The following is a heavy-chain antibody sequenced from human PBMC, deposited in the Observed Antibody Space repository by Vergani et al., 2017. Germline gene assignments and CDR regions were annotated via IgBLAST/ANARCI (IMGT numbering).Heavy chain of an antibody. J-gene: IGHJ3*02. D-gene: IGHD6-6*01. Sequence: QVQLQQWGAGLLKPSETLSLTCAVYGGSFSGHYWSWIRQPPGKGLEWIGEINHSGSTNYNPSLKSRVTISVDTSKNQFSLKLSSVTAADTAVYYCAREPLIAARPFDIWGQGTMVTVSS. CDR3: AREPLIAARPFDI. CDR1: GGSFSGHY. CDR2: INHSGST. V-gene: IGHV4-34*01.